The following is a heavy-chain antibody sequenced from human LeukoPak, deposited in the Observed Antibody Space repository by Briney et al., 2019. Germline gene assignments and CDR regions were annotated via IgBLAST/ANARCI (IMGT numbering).Heavy chain of an antibody. CDR2: ISAYDGDT. J-gene: IGHJ5*02. CDR1: GYSFTSYG. V-gene: IGHV1-18*01. D-gene: IGHD3-10*01. CDR3: ARGGYYFGSGSHRWNWFDP. Sequence: ASVKVSCKASGYSFTSYGISWVRQAPGRGLEWVGWISAYDGDTKYAQNLQGRVTLTTDTSTTTAYMELRSLRSDDTAVYYCARGGYYFGSGSHRWNWFDPWGQGTLVTVSS.